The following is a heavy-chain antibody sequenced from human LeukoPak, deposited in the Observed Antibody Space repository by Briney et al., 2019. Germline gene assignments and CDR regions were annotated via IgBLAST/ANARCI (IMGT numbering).Heavy chain of an antibody. D-gene: IGHD6-19*01. V-gene: IGHV3-21*01. Sequence: GGSLRLSCAASGFTFSSYSMKWVRQAPGKGGEGGSYISSSSTYIYYPDSVKGRFTISRDNAKNSLYLQMNSLRAEDTAVYYCATDAVAVSGVDAFDIWGQGTMVTVSS. J-gene: IGHJ3*02. CDR2: ISSSSTYI. CDR3: ATDAVAVSGVDAFDI. CDR1: GFTFSSYS.